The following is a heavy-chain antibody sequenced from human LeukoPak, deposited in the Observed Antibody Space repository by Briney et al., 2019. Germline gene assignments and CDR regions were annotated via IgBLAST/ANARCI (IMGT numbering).Heavy chain of an antibody. V-gene: IGHV3-53*01. Sequence: TGGSLRLSCAASGFTVSSNYMSWVRQAPGKGLEWVSVIYSGGSTYYADSVKGRFTISRDNSKNTLYLQMNSLRAEDTAVYYCARDRSGWYDDYWGQGTLVTVSS. CDR2: IYSGGST. CDR1: GFTVSSNY. D-gene: IGHD6-19*01. CDR3: ARDRSGWYDDY. J-gene: IGHJ4*02.